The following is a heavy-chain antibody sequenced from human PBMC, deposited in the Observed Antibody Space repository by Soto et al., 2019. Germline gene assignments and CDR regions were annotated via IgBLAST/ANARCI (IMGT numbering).Heavy chain of an antibody. CDR1: GFTFSGSA. Sequence: GGSLRLSCAASGFTFSGSAMHWVRQASGKGLEWVGRIRSKADSYATAYAASVKGRFTISRDDSKNTAYLQMNSLKTEDTAVYYCATPSIAARPTGYWGQGTLVTVSS. J-gene: IGHJ4*02. V-gene: IGHV3-73*01. CDR3: ATPSIAARPTGY. D-gene: IGHD6-6*01. CDR2: IRSKADSYAT.